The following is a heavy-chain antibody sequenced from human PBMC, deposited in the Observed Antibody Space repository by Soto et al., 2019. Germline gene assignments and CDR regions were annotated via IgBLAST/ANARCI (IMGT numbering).Heavy chain of an antibody. CDR1: GYTFTGYA. Sequence: ASVKVSCKASGYTFTGYALHWVRQAPGQRLEWMGWINAGNGNTKYSQKFQGRVTITRDTSASTAYMELSSLRSEDTAVYYCARAVAVAADFDYWGQGTLVTVSS. CDR3: ARAVAVAADFDY. CDR2: INAGNGNT. D-gene: IGHD6-19*01. V-gene: IGHV1-3*01. J-gene: IGHJ4*02.